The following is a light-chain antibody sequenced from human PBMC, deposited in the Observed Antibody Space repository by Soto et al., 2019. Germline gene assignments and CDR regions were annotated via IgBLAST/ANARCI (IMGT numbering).Light chain of an antibody. J-gene: IGKJ4*01. Sequence: ETVMTQSPATLSASPGESATLSCRASQSVNSDLAWYQQIPGQAPRLLIYSASTGATGGPARFSGSGSGTEFTLTISSLQSEDFAIYYGQQYNNWPLTFGGGTKVEI. CDR1: QSVNSD. CDR2: SAS. V-gene: IGKV3-15*01. CDR3: QQYNNWPLT.